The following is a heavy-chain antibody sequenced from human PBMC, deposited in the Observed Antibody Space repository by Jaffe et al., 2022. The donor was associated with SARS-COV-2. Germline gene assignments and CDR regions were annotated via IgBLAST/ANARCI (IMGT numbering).Heavy chain of an antibody. D-gene: IGHD6-19*01. CDR1: GVSITNYY. J-gene: IGHJ4*02. CDR3: VRNSFGSGWYVADH. V-gene: IGHV4-59*08. CDR2: IYYTGST. Sequence: QVQLQESGPGLVKPSETLSLTCTVSGVSITNYYWSWIRQPPGKGLEWIGYIYYTGSTNCDPSLKSRVTISMDAPTRQLSLRLSSVTAADTAVYYCVRNSFGSGWYVADHWGQGTLVTVSS.